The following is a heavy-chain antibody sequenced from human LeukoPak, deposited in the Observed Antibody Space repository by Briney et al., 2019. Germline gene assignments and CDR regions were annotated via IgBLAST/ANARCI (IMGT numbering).Heavy chain of an antibody. V-gene: IGHV1-2*02. Sequence: GASVKVSCKASGYTFTGYYMHWVLQAPGQGLEWMGWINPNSGGTNYAQKFQGRVTMTRDTSISTAYMELSRLRSDDTAVYYCARDSGHYYDSSGYYRKGPFDYWGQGTLVTVSS. CDR2: INPNSGGT. CDR3: ARDSGHYYDSSGYYRKGPFDY. CDR1: GYTFTGYY. D-gene: IGHD3-22*01. J-gene: IGHJ4*02.